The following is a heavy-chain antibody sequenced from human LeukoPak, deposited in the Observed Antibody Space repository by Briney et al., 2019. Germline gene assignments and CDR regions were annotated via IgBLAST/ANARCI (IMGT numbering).Heavy chain of an antibody. CDR1: GGSISSYY. J-gene: IGHJ4*02. CDR2: IYTSGNT. D-gene: IGHD2-21*01. CDR3: ARHLAGHFGGFYFDY. V-gene: IGHV4-4*07. Sequence: SETLSLTCTVSGGSISSYYWNWIRQPPGKGLEWIGRIYTSGNTNYNPSLKSRVTISVDTSKNQFSLKLNSVTAADTAVYYCARHLAGHFGGFYFDYWGQGTLVTVSS.